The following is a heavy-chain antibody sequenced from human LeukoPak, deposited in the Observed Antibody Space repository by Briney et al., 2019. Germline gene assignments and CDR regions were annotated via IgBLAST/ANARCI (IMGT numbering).Heavy chain of an antibody. CDR1: SGSINSSPYY. V-gene: IGHV4-39*01. CDR3: AANSADYNTLGSSYKV. CDR2: ISYSGTT. J-gene: IGHJ4*02. Sequence: SETLSLTCTVSSGSINSSPYYWGWIRQSPGKGLEWIGSISYSGTTYYNPSLQSRVTIFVDTSKNQFSLKLSSVTAADTAVYYCAANSADYNTLGSSYKVWGQGTLVTVSS. D-gene: IGHD3-10*01.